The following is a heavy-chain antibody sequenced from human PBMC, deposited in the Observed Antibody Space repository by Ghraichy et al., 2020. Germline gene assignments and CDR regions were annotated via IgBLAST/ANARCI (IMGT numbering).Heavy chain of an antibody. CDR2: INHSGST. CDR1: GGSFSGYY. Sequence: GGSFSGYYWSWIRQPPGKGLEWIGEINHSGSTNYNPSLKSRVTISVDTSKNQFSLKLSSVTAADTAVYYCARDAYNWNYEDYWGQGTLVTVSS. V-gene: IGHV4-34*01. CDR3: ARDAYNWNYEDY. D-gene: IGHD1-7*01. J-gene: IGHJ4*02.